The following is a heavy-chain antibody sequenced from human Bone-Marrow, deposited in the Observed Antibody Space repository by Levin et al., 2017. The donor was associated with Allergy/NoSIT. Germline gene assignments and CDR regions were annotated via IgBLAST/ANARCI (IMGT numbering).Heavy chain of an antibody. D-gene: IGHD3-10*01. CDR1: GYIFINYW. CDR3: ARGPRGSATNTLFDY. Sequence: EASVKVSCKVSGYIFINYWIGWVRQMTGKGLEWLGIVYPGDSDSRYSPSFQGQVTISADKSISTAYLQWSSLKASDTAMSYCARGPRGSATNTLFDYWGQGTLVTVSS. CDR2: VYPGDSDS. J-gene: IGHJ4*02. V-gene: IGHV5-51*01.